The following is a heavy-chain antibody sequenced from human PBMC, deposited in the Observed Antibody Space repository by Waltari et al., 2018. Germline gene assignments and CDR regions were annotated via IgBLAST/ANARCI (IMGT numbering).Heavy chain of an antibody. CDR2: IYYSGST. CDR1: GGSISSYY. D-gene: IGHD6-19*01. J-gene: IGHJ5*02. Sequence: QVQLQESGPGLVKPSETLSLTCTVSGGSISSYYWIWIRQPPGKGLEWIGYIYYSGSTNYNPSLKSRVTISVDTSKNQFSLKLSSVTAADTAVYYCARVESSGWYWGWFDPWGQGTLVTVSS. V-gene: IGHV4-59*01. CDR3: ARVESSGWYWGWFDP.